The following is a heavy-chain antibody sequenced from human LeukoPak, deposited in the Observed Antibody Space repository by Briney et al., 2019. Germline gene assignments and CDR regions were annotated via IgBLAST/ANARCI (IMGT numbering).Heavy chain of an antibody. J-gene: IGHJ4*02. D-gene: IGHD3-22*01. CDR2: IYYSGST. Sequence: SETLSLTCTVSGGSISSRYWSWIRQPPGKGLEWIGYIYYSGSTNYNPSLKSRVTISVDTSKNQFSLKLSSVTAADTAVYYCASGYYVSTFDYWGQGTLVTVSS. CDR3: ASGYYVSTFDY. CDR1: GGSISSRY. V-gene: IGHV4-59*11.